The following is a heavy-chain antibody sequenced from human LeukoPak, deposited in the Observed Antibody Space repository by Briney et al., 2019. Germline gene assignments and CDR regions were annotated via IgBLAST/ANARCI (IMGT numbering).Heavy chain of an antibody. Sequence: GGSLRLSCAASGFSFGDHWMSWVRQAPGKGLEWVGRIVTKTDGGTSDYAAPVKGRFTISRDDSENTLYLQMNNLKSEDSAVYYRSPLQYHDSGGPFRFSPQHDYWGQGTLVPVFS. J-gene: IGHJ4*02. CDR2: IVTKTDGGTS. V-gene: IGHV3-15*04. D-gene: IGHD3-16*01. CDR1: GFSFGDHW. CDR3: SPLQYHDSGGPFRFSPQHDY.